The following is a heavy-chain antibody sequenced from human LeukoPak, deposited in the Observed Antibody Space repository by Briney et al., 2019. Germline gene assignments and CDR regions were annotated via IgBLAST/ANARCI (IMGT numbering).Heavy chain of an antibody. V-gene: IGHV5-51*01. J-gene: IGHJ4*02. D-gene: IGHD4-17*01. CDR2: IYPGDSDT. Sequence: GGSLKISCKGSGYSFTSYWIGWVRQMPGKGLEWMGIIYPGDSDTRYSPSFQGQVTISADKSISTAYLQWSSLKASDTAMYYCARQQHDYGDYWGHNPPTSGVYYFDYWGQGTLVTVSS. CDR3: ARQQHDYGDYWGHNPPTSGVYYFDY. CDR1: GYSFTSYW.